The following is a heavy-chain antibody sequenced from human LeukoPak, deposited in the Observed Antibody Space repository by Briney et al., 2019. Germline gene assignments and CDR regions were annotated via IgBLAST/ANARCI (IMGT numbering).Heavy chain of an antibody. D-gene: IGHD6-13*01. CDR2: IYHSGST. CDR1: GGSISSSNW. J-gene: IGHJ5*02. V-gene: IGHV4-4*02. Sequence: PSGTLSLTCAVSGGSISSSNWWSWVRQPPGKGLEWIGEIYHSGSTNYNPSLKSRVTISVDKSKNQFSLKLSSVTAADTAVYYCARDLVWSSSIAAAGNWFDPWGQGTLVTVSS. CDR3: ARDLVWSSSIAAAGNWFDP.